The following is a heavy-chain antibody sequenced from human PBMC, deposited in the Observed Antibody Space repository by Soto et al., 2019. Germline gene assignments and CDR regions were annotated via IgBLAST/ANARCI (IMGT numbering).Heavy chain of an antibody. Sequence: PGGSLRLSCAASGFIFRDYALSWVRQAPGKGLEWVSAVSGSGGSTYYADSVRGRFTISRDNYKSTLYLHMNSLRADDTAIYYCAKEPAERDYFDYWGQGTLVTVSS. CDR1: GFIFRDYA. J-gene: IGHJ4*02. V-gene: IGHV3-23*01. CDR3: AKEPAERDYFDY. CDR2: VSGSGGST. D-gene: IGHD6-13*01.